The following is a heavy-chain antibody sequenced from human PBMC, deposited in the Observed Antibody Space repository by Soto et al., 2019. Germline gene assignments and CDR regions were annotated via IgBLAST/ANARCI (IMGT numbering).Heavy chain of an antibody. CDR3: ARDLESSIDY. CDR2: INAGNGDT. V-gene: IGHV1-3*01. Sequence: VASVKVSCKASGYSFTSYALHWVRQAPGQRLQWMGWINAGNGDTKYSQNFQDRVTITRDTSATTVYMELSSLTSEDTTVYYCARDLESSIDYWGQGTLVTVSS. J-gene: IGHJ4*02. D-gene: IGHD6-13*01. CDR1: GYSFTSYA.